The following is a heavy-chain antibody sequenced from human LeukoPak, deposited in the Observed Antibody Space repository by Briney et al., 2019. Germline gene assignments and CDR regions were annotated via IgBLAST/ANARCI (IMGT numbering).Heavy chain of an antibody. J-gene: IGHJ3*02. Sequence: SETLSLTCTVSGGSISSSSYYWGWIRQPPGKGLEWIGSIYYSGSTYYNPSLKSRVTIPVDTSKNQFSLKLSSVTAADTAVYYCARRSKYYCDSSNDAFDMWGQGTMVTVSS. CDR2: IYYSGST. V-gene: IGHV4-39*01. D-gene: IGHD3-22*01. CDR3: ARRSKYYCDSSNDAFDM. CDR1: GGSISSSSYY.